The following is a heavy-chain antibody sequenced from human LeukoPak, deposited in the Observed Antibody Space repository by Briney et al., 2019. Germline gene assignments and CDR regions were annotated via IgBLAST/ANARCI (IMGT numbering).Heavy chain of an antibody. J-gene: IGHJ5*02. CDR2: ISSSSSTI. Sequence: GGSLRLSCAASGFTFSSYSMNWVRQAPGKGLEWVSYISSSSSTIYYADSVKGRFTISRDNAKNSLYLQMNSLRAEDTAVYYCAREGPLTGYYFDQNWFDPWGQGTLVTVSS. CDR1: GFTFSSYS. D-gene: IGHD3-9*01. CDR3: AREGPLTGYYFDQNWFDP. V-gene: IGHV3-48*01.